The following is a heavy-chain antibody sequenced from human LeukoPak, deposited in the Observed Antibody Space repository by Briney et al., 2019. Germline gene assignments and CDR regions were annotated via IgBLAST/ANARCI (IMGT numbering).Heavy chain of an antibody. J-gene: IGHJ4*02. CDR3: ATDPSGPSDSSGWYYFDN. CDR1: GFTFSSYE. D-gene: IGHD6-19*01. V-gene: IGHV3-7*01. Sequence: PGGSLRLSCAASGFTFSSYEMNWVRQAPGKGLEWVAYIKQDASETYYVDSVRGRFSISRDNAKNSLFLQMNSLRAEDTAVYYCATDPSGPSDSSGWYYFDNWGQGTLVTVSS. CDR2: IKQDASET.